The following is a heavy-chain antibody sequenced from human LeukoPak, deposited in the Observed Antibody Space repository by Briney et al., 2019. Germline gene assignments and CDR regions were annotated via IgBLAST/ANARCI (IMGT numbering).Heavy chain of an antibody. V-gene: IGHV4-4*07. CDR2: IYTSGST. Sequence: SETLSLTCTVSGGSISGYYWSWIRQPAGKGLEWIGRIYTSGSTNYNPSLKSRVTMSVDTSKNQFSLKLSSVTAADTAVYYCAREYSGSYSLTVDYWGQGTLVTVSS. J-gene: IGHJ4*02. D-gene: IGHD1-26*01. CDR3: AREYSGSYSLTVDY. CDR1: GGSISGYY.